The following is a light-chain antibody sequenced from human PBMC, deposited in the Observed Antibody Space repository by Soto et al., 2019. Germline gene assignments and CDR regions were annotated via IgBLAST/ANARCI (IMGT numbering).Light chain of an antibody. V-gene: IGKV3-20*01. J-gene: IGKJ5*01. CDR1: RRLKGDS. Sequence: EIVLTQSPGTRSLSPGEGAPPPCRASRRLKGDSLAWYQQKPGQAPRLLIYGASSRATGIPVRFSGSGSGTDFTLIISRLEPEDFAVYYCQQYGSSPITFGQGTRLDIK. CDR3: QQYGSSPIT. CDR2: GAS.